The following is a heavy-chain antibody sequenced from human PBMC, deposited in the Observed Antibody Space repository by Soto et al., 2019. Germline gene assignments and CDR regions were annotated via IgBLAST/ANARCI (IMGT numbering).Heavy chain of an antibody. CDR3: ASTTLPKEGSFDY. J-gene: IGHJ4*02. V-gene: IGHV4-31*03. Sequence: QVQLQESGLGLVKPSQTLSLTCTVSGGSISSGGYYWSWIRQHPGKGLEWIGYIYYSGSSYYNPSLKSRVTIAVDTSKNQFSLKLSSVTAADTAVYYCASTTLPKEGSFDYWGQGTLVTVSS. CDR2: IYYSGSS. CDR1: GGSISSGGYY. D-gene: IGHD1-1*01.